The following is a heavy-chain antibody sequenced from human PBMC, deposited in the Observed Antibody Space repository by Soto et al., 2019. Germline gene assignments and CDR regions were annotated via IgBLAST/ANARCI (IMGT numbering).Heavy chain of an antibody. Sequence: AVXXGSISSVGYSWSWIRXPPGKGLEGIWYIYHIGSTYYTPSLKSRVTISVDRSRNQFSLKLSSVTAADTAVYYCARVIYYDSSGYFHFGGSGYYFDYSGQGTLVTVSS. CDR2: IYHIGST. D-gene: IGHD3-22*01. V-gene: IGHV4-30-2*01. CDR3: ARVIYYDSSGYFHFGGSGYYFDY. J-gene: IGHJ4*02. CDR1: XGSISSVGYS.